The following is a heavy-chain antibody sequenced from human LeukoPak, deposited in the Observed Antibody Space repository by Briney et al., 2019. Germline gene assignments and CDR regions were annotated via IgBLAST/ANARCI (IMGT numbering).Heavy chain of an antibody. J-gene: IGHJ4*02. D-gene: IGHD6-13*01. CDR3: AKSSSSWSYYFNY. V-gene: IGHV3-23*01. CDR2: ITITGSSP. CDR1: GFTFSGYA. Sequence: PGGSLRLFCAASGFTFSGYAMAWVRQAPGKGLEWVSSITITGSSPSYADSVKGRFTVSRDNSKNTLYLQMNSLRAEDTAVYFCAKSSSSWSYYFNYWGQGTLVTVSS.